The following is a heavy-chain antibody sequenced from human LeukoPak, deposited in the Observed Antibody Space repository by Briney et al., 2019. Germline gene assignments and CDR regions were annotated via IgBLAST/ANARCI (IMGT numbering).Heavy chain of an antibody. CDR2: IHWDDDK. J-gene: IGHJ4*02. CDR3: ARSQIYSGFDS. V-gene: IGHV2-70*11. D-gene: IGHD1-26*01. Sequence: SGPTLVNPTQTLTLTCTFSGFSLSTSGLCVSWIRQPPGKALEWLARIHWDDDKYYSTSLKTRLAISKDTSKNQVVLTMTNMDPVDTATYYCARSQIYSGFDSWGQGTLVTVSA. CDR1: GFSLSTSGLC.